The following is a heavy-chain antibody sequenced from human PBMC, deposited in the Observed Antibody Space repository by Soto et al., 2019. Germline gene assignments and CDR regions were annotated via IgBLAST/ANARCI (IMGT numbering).Heavy chain of an antibody. CDR1: GGSISSYY. V-gene: IGHV4-59*01. CDR2: IYYSGST. Sequence: SSETLSLTCTAFGGSISSYYWSWIRQPPGKGLEWIGYIYYSGSTNYNPSLKSRVTISVDTSKNQFSLKLSSVTAADTAAYYCARGGYWFDPWGQGTLVTVS. J-gene: IGHJ5*02. CDR3: ARGGYWFDP. D-gene: IGHD3-16*01.